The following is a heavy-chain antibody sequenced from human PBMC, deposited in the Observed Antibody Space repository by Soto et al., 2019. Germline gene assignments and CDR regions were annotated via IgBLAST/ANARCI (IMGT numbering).Heavy chain of an antibody. D-gene: IGHD2-2*02. CDR3: AKADGCAAGTCYTGTYWYFDL. CDR2: ISGSGGSP. CDR1: GFTFSNYA. J-gene: IGHJ2*01. Sequence: EVQLLESGGGLVQPGGSLRLSCAASGFTFSNYAMSWVRQAPGKGLEWVSAISGSGGSPYYADSVKGRFTISRDNSENTLYLQMNSLRAEDTAVYYCAKADGCAAGTCYTGTYWYFDLWGRGTLVTVSS. V-gene: IGHV3-23*01.